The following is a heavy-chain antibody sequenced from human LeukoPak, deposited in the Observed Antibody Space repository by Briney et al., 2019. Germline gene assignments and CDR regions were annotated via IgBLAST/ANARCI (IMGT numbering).Heavy chain of an antibody. CDR2: ISSSGSTI. V-gene: IGHV3-11*01. Sequence: GGSLRLSCAASGFTFSDYYMSWIRQAPGKGLEWVSYISSSGSTIYYADSVKGRFTVSRDNAKNSLYLQMNSLTTEDTALYYCAKARWEPNFDYWGQGTLVTVSS. CDR1: GFTFSDYY. CDR3: AKARWEPNFDY. D-gene: IGHD1-26*01. J-gene: IGHJ4*02.